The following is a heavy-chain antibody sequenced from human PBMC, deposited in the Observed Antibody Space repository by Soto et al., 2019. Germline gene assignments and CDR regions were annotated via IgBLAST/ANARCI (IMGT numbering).Heavy chain of an antibody. D-gene: IGHD1-26*01. J-gene: IGHJ5*02. Sequence: PGGSLRLSCAASGFTVSSNYMSWVRQAPGKGLEWASLIYSGGSTFYADSVKGRFTISRDNSKNTLYLQMNSLRAEDTAVYYCARGVVGAMSYFDPWGQGTLVTVSS. CDR3: ARGVVGAMSYFDP. CDR1: GFTVSSNY. CDR2: IYSGGST. V-gene: IGHV3-53*01.